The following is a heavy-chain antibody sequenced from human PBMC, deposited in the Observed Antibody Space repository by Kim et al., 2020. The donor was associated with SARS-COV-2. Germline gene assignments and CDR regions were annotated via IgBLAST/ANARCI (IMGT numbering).Heavy chain of an antibody. V-gene: IGHV3-30*18. Sequence: GGSLRLSCAASGFTFSSYGMHWVRQAPGKGLEWVAVISYDGSNKYYVDSVKGRFTLSRDNSKNTLYLQMNSLRAEDTAVYYCAKDGDYCSGGSCYYEYFQHWGQGTLVTVSS. J-gene: IGHJ1*01. CDR1: GFTFSSYG. D-gene: IGHD2-15*01. CDR3: AKDGDYCSGGSCYYEYFQH. CDR2: ISYDGSNK.